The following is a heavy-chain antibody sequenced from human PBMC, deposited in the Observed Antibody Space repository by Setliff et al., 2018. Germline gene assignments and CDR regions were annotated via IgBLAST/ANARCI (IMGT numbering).Heavy chain of an antibody. CDR1: GFTFSSHG. V-gene: IGHV3-48*01. Sequence: GSLRLSCVASGFTFSSHGMTWVRLAPGKGLEWISYISTSSSTIYYADSVKGRFTISRDNANHTLYLQMNSLRADDTAVYYCAGGPRLYDSSGYYFRTDNWGQVTLVTFSS. CDR2: ISTSSSTI. J-gene: IGHJ4*02. CDR3: AGGPRLYDSSGYYFRTDN. D-gene: IGHD3-22*01.